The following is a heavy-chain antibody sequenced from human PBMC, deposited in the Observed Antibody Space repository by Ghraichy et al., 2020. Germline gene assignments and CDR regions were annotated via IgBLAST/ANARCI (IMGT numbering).Heavy chain of an antibody. CDR2: ISGSGGST. CDR3: AEWGDSSSWYVTPGSYYYGMDV. D-gene: IGHD6-13*01. Sequence: GGSLRLSCAASGFTFSSYAMSWVRQAPGKGLEWVSAISGSGGSTYYADSVKGRFTISRDNSKNTLYLQMNSLRAEDTAVYYCAEWGDSSSWYVTPGSYYYGMDVWGQGTTVTVSS. J-gene: IGHJ6*02. V-gene: IGHV3-23*01. CDR1: GFTFSSYA.